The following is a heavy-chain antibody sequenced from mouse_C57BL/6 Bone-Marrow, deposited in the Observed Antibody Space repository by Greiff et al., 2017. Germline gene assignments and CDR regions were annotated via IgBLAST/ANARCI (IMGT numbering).Heavy chain of an antibody. CDR3: ARWGGNYELNY. CDR1: GYSITSDY. D-gene: IGHD2-1*01. J-gene: IGHJ2*01. V-gene: IGHV3-8*01. Sequence: EVQLVESGPGLAKPSQTLSLTCSVTGYSITSDYWHWIRKFPGNKLEYMGYISYSGSTYYNPSLKSRISITRDTSKNQYYLQLNSVTTEDTATYYCARWGGNYELNYWGQGTTLTVSS. CDR2: ISYSGST.